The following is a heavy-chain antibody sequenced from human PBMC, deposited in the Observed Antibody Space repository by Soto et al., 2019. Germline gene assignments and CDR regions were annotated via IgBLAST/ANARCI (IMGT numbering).Heavy chain of an antibody. CDR3: ARDRDDYGSGNYYNRIDF. V-gene: IGHV1-69*01. D-gene: IGHD3-10*01. CDR1: GGIFSTYA. CDR2: IIPIFGTP. Sequence: QVQLVQSGAEVKKPGSSVKVSCKASGGIFSTYAISWLRRAPGQGLEWMGGIIPIFGTPNYAQRFQGRVTITADESTSTAYMELSILRSENTAFYYCARDRDDYGSGNYYNRIDFWGQGTLVTVSA. J-gene: IGHJ4*02.